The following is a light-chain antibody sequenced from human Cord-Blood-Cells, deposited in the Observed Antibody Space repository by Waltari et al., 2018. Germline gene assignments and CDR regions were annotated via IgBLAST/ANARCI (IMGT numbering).Light chain of an antibody. V-gene: IGLV2-14*01. CDR2: DVS. Sequence: QSALTQPASVSGSPGQSITISCTGTSSDVGGYNYSSWYQQHPGKAPKLMIYDVSNRPSGVSNRFSGSKSGNTASLTISGLQAEDEADYYCSSYTSSSTLEGVFGGGTKLTVL. J-gene: IGLJ2*01. CDR1: SSDVGGYNY. CDR3: SSYTSSSTLEGV.